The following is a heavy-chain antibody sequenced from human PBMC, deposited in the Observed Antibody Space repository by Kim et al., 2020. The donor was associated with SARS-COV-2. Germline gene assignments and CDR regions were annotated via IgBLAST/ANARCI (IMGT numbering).Heavy chain of an antibody. Sequence: SLRLSCAASGFTFGDFAMHWVRQVPGKGLEWFSGLGGNSGVMGYADSVKGRFTISRHNAENSLYLQMNSLRAEDTAFYYCAKDLVSSSFRAFHIWGQGTMVTVSS. J-gene: IGHJ3*02. V-gene: IGHV3-9*01. CDR3: AKDLVSSSFRAFHI. CDR2: LGGNSGVM. D-gene: IGHD6-6*01. CDR1: GFTFGDFA.